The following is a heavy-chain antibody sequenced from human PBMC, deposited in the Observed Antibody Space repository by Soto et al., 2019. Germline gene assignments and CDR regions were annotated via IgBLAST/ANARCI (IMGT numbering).Heavy chain of an antibody. V-gene: IGHV4-31*03. J-gene: IGHJ5*02. CDR2: FYSSGSI. Sequence: LPCFVSGYSITAGGYYWSWIRHHPGKGLEWIGSFYSSGSIIYNPSLRSRVSISGDTSSNQFSMSLTSVTAADTARYYCARMYSSGSGWFHPWGQGTLVTVSS. CDR3: ARMYSSGSGWFHP. D-gene: IGHD6-19*01. CDR1: GYSITAGGYY.